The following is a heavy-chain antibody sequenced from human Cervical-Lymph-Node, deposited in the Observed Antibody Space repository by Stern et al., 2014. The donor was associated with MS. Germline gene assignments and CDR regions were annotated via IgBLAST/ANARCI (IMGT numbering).Heavy chain of an antibody. D-gene: IGHD2-21*01. J-gene: IGHJ4*02. Sequence: EVQLGESGGDLVQPGGSLRLSCAASGFTFSSYSMIWVRQAPGKGLEWVSYISGRSTTKYYADSVKGRFTISRDNAENSLSLQMNSLRDEDTAVYYCARGLPGVPDYWGQGTLVTVSS. V-gene: IGHV3-48*02. CDR1: GFTFSSYS. CDR2: ISGRSTTK. CDR3: ARGLPGVPDY.